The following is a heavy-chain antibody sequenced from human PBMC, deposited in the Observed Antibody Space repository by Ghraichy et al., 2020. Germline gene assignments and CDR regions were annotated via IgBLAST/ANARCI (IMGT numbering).Heavy chain of an antibody. CDR2: ISGSGGST. J-gene: IGHJ6*03. CDR3: AKAVGMRYYDFWSGYYTAYYYYYMDV. Sequence: LSLTCAASGFTFSSYAMSWVRQAPGKGLEWVSAISGSGGSTYYADSVKGRFTISRDNSKNTLYLQMNSLRAEDTAVYYCAKAVGMRYYDFWSGYYTAYYYYYMDVWGKGTTVTVSS. D-gene: IGHD3-3*01. V-gene: IGHV3-23*01. CDR1: GFTFSSYA.